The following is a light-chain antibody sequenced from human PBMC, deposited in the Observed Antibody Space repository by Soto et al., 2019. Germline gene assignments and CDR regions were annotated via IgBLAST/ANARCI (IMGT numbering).Light chain of an antibody. CDR2: EVH. CDR1: SSDVGSHNY. J-gene: IGLJ3*02. CDR3: KSYSGSNHRG. Sequence: QSALTQPPSASGSPGQSVTISCTGTSSDVGSHNYVSWYQQHPGKDPKVISSEVHKRPSGVPDRFYGSTSGNTAYLTVSGLQAEDEAEYYCKSYSGSNHRGFGGGTKLTVL. V-gene: IGLV2-8*01.